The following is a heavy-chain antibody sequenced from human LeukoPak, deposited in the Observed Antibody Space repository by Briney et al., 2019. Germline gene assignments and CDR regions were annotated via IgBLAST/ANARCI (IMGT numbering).Heavy chain of an antibody. D-gene: IGHD3-3*02. Sequence: APVKVSCKASGYTFSDFYIHWVRQAPGQGLEYVGWITPKSGDTYSPQRFQGRVTMTRDASISTAYMELSSLRSDDTAVYFCARVRLADERAWAYWGQGTLVTVSS. CDR3: ARVRLADERAWAY. J-gene: IGHJ4*02. CDR1: GYTFSDFY. V-gene: IGHV1-2*02. CDR2: ITPKSGDT.